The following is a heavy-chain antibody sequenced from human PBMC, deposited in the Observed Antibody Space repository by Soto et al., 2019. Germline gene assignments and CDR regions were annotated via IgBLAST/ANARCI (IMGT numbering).Heavy chain of an antibody. CDR3: ATDNPRLGVIRPLYYYGMDV. Sequence: ASVKVSCKVSGYTLTELSMHWVRQAPGKGLEWMGGFDPEDGETIYAQKFQGRVTMTEDTSTDTAYMELSSLRSEDTAVYYCATDNPRLGVIRPLYYYGMDVWGQGTTVTVSS. CDR1: GYTLTELS. D-gene: IGHD3-10*01. CDR2: FDPEDGET. J-gene: IGHJ6*02. V-gene: IGHV1-24*01.